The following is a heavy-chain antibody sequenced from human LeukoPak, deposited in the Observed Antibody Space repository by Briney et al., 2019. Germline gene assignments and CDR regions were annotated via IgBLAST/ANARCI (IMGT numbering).Heavy chain of an antibody. Sequence: ASVKVSCKASGYTFTGYYMHWVRQAPGQGLEWMGWINPNSGGTNYAQKFQGRVTMTRDTSISTAYMELSSLRSEDTAVYYCARAGGYCSGGSCYPAEYFQHWGQGTLVTVSS. D-gene: IGHD2-15*01. CDR3: ARAGGYCSGGSCYPAEYFQH. J-gene: IGHJ1*01. CDR1: GYTFTGYY. CDR2: INPNSGGT. V-gene: IGHV1-2*02.